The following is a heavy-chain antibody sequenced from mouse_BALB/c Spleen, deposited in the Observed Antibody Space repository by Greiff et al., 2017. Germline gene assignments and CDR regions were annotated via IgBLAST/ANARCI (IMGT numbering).Heavy chain of an antibody. J-gene: IGHJ2*01. CDR3: ARDPYDGYSAFDY. CDR1: GFSLTGYG. D-gene: IGHD2-3*01. V-gene: IGHV2-6-7*01. CDR2: IWGDGST. Sequence: QVQLQQSGPGLVAPSQSLSITCTVSGFSLTGYGVNWVRQPPGKGLEWLGMIWGDGSTDYNSALKSRLSISKDNSKSQVFLKMNSLQTDDTARYYCARDPYDGYSAFDYWGQGTTLTVSS.